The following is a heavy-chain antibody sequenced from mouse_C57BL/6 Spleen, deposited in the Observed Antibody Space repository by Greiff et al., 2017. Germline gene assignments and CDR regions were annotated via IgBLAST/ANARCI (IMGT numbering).Heavy chain of an antibody. CDR2: ISDGGSYT. V-gene: IGHV5-4*03. CDR1: GFTFSSYA. CDR3: ARGPCYSNYYFDY. Sequence: EVKLLESGGGLVKPGGSLKLSCAASGFTFSSYAMSWVRQTPEKRLEWVATISDGGSYTYYPDNVKGRFTISRDNAKNNLYLHMSHLKSKDTASEDCARGPCYSNYYFDYWGQGTTLTVSS. J-gene: IGHJ2*01. D-gene: IGHD2-5*01.